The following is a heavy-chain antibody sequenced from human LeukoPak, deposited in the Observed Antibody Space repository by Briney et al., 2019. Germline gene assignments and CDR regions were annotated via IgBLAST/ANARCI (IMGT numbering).Heavy chain of an antibody. D-gene: IGHD3-22*01. Sequence: SETLSLTCTVSGGSISSYYWNWIRQPPGKGLEWVGYIYYTGSTNYNPSLKSRVTISLDTSKNQFSLRLTSVTAADTAVYYCARDSPPNYYDSSGLVYWGQGTLVTVSS. CDR2: IYYTGST. CDR3: ARDSPPNYYDSSGLVY. CDR1: GGSISSYY. J-gene: IGHJ4*02. V-gene: IGHV4-59*12.